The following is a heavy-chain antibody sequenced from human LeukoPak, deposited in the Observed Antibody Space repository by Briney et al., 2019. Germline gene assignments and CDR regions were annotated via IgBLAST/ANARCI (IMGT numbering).Heavy chain of an antibody. V-gene: IGHV1-69*10. CDR2: IIPILRIA. D-gene: IGHD5-18*01. J-gene: IGHJ6*02. CDR1: GGTFSSYA. Sequence: SVKFSCTASGGTFSSYAISWVRQAPGQGLEWMGGIIPILRIANYAQKFQGRVTITADKSTSTAYMELSSLTSEDTAVYYCARGSGYTYGYVYYGMHVWRQGTTVTASS. CDR3: ARGSGYTYGYVYYGMHV.